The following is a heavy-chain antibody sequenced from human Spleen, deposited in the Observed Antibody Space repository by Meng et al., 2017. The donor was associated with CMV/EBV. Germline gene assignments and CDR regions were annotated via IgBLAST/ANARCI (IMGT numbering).Heavy chain of an antibody. CDR2: RKYSEST. Sequence: TCAVYGGSFSGYYWNWIRQPPGKGLEWIGERKYSESTNYYPSLKSRVTISLDTSEKEFSLKLNCVTAADTAVYYCARYEYGDNLFDSWGQGSLVTVSS. D-gene: IGHD4-17*01. V-gene: IGHV4-34*01. CDR3: ARYEYGDNLFDS. CDR1: GGSFSGYY. J-gene: IGHJ5*01.